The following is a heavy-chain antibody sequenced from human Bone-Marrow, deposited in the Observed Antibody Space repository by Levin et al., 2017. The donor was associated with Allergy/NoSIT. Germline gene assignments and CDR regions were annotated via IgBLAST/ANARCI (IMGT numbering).Heavy chain of an antibody. CDR2: IIPIFGTA. Sequence: KISCKASGGTFSSYAISWVRQAPGQGLEWMGGIIPIFGTANYAQKFQGRVTITADESTSTAYMELSSLRSEDTAVYYCARDPGGAARPGVDYYYYYMDVWGKGTTVTVSS. J-gene: IGHJ6*03. V-gene: IGHV1-69*01. CDR1: GGTFSSYA. D-gene: IGHD6-6*01. CDR3: ARDPGGAARPGVDYYYYYMDV.